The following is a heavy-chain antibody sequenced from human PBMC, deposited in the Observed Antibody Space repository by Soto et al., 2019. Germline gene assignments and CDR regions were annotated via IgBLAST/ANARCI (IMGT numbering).Heavy chain of an antibody. CDR1: GFTFSSYS. D-gene: IGHD3-10*01. CDR3: ARDRSITMVRGVIGVDGMDV. V-gene: IGHV3-21*01. CDR2: ISSSSSYI. J-gene: IGHJ6*02. Sequence: PGGSLRLSXAASGFTFSSYSMNWVRQAPGKGLEWVSSISSSSSYIYYADSVKGRFTISRDNAKNSLYLQMNSLRAEDTAVYYCARDRSITMVRGVIGVDGMDVWGQGTTVTVSS.